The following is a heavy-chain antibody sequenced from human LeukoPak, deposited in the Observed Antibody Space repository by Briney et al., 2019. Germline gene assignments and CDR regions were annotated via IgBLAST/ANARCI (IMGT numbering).Heavy chain of an antibody. CDR1: GLTVSSNY. Sequence: GGSLRLSCAASGLTVSSNYMGWVRQAPGKGLEWVSVIYSGGSTYYADSVKGRFTISRDNSKNTLYLQMNSLRAEDTAVYYCASGDLVAGLFDYWGQGTLVTVSS. D-gene: IGHD6-19*01. CDR3: ASGDLVAGLFDY. V-gene: IGHV3-53*01. J-gene: IGHJ4*02. CDR2: IYSGGST.